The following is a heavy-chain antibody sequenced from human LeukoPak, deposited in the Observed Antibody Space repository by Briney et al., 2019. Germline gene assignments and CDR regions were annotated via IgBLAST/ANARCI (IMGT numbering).Heavy chain of an antibody. Sequence: PGGSLRLSCAASGFTFSSYAMHWVRQAPGKGLEWVAFIRYDGTNKYYADSVKGRFTISRDNSQNTLYLQMNSLRAEDTAVYYCAKEPFPPGYFDHWGQGTLVTVSS. CDR2: IRYDGTNK. J-gene: IGHJ4*02. CDR3: AKEPFPPGYFDH. CDR1: GFTFSSYA. V-gene: IGHV3-30*02. D-gene: IGHD7-27*01.